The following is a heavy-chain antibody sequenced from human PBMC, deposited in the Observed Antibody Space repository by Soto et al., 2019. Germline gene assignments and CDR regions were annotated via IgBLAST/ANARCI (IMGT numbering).Heavy chain of an antibody. J-gene: IGHJ3*02. Sequence: GGSLRLSCAASGFTFSSYSMNWVRQAPGKGLEWVSYISSSSSTIYYADSVKGRFTISRDNAKNSLYLQMNSLRAEDTAVYYCARGLIYDSSGYGPQDAIDSPGQATMVTVSS. CDR2: ISSSSSTI. CDR1: GFTFSSYS. CDR3: ARGLIYDSSGYGPQDAIDS. V-gene: IGHV3-48*01. D-gene: IGHD3-22*01.